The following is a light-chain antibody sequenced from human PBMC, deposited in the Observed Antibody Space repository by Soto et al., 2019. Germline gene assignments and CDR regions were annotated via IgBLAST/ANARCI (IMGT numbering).Light chain of an antibody. J-gene: IGKJ2*01. CDR3: QQYGSSPYT. Sequence: PGERATLSCRASQRVSSSYLAWYQQKPGQAPRLLIYGASSRATGIPDRFSGSGSGTDFTLTISRLEPEDFAVYYCQQYGSSPYTFGQGTKLEIK. V-gene: IGKV3-20*01. CDR2: GAS. CDR1: QRVSSSY.